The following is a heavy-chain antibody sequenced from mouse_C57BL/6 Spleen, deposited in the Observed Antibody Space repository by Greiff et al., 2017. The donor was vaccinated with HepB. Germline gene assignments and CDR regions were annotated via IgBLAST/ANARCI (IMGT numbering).Heavy chain of an antibody. CDR2: INPNNGGT. D-gene: IGHD2-2*01. V-gene: IGHV1-26*01. CDR1: GYTFTDYY. Sequence: VQLQQSGPELVKPGASVKISCKASGYTFTDYYMNWVKQSHGKSLEWIGDINPNNGGTSYNQKFKGKATLTVDKSSSTAYMELRSLTSEDSAVYYCARWFPLAMDYWGQGTSVTVSS. J-gene: IGHJ4*01. CDR3: ARWFPLAMDY.